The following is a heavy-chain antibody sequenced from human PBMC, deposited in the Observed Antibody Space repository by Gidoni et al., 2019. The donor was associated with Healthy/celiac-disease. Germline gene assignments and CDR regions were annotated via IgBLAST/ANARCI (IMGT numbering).Heavy chain of an antibody. D-gene: IGHD2-8*01. J-gene: IGHJ4*02. CDR1: GGSVGGYY. V-gene: IGHV4-34*01. CDR3: ARGSSGGICTNGVCSFLDY. Sequence: VQLQQWGAGLLKPSETLSLTCAVSGGSVGGYYWSWIRQPPGKGLEWIGEINHSGSTNYNPSLKSRVTISVDTSKNQFSLKLSSVTAADTAVYYCARGSSGGICTNGVCSFLDYWGQGTLVTVSS. CDR2: INHSGST.